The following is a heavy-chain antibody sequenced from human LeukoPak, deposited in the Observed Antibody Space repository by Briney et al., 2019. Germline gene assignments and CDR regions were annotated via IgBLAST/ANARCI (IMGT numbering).Heavy chain of an antibody. CDR1: GFIHGDYA. CDR2: IRSKAYGGTT. J-gene: IGHJ6*02. Sequence: GGSLRLSRTASGFIHGDYAMSWVRQARGKGLEGVGFIRSKAYGGTTEYAASVKGRFTISRDDSKSIAYLQMDSLKTEDTGVYYCTREYGDYPCYYGMDVWRQGTTVTVS. V-gene: IGHV3-49*04. CDR3: TREYGDYPCYYGMDV. D-gene: IGHD4-17*01.